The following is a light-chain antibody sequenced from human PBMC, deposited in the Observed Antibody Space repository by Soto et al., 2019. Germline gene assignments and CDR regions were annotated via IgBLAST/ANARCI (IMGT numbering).Light chain of an antibody. CDR1: QSISSW. J-gene: IGKJ2*01. CDR2: DAS. V-gene: IGKV1-5*01. CDR3: QQYNSYSRDT. Sequence: DIQITQSPSTLSASVGDRVTITCRASQSISSWLAWYQQKPGKAPKLLIYDASSLESGVPSRFSGSGSGTEFTLTISSLQPDDFATYYCQQYNSYSRDTFGQGTKLEIK.